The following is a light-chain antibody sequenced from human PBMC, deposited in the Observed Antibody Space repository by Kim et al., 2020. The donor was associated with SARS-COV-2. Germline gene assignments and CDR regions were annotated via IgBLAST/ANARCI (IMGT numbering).Light chain of an antibody. J-gene: IGKJ2*03. V-gene: IGKV1-39*01. CDR1: QRITRF. CDR2: TAA. CDR3: QQSYSSPYS. Sequence: SPAVGDRVNSPCRARQRITRFSNWYQQKPGEAPKRLVRTAATLQSGVPSRFSGSGSGTDFTLTINSLQPEDFAVYYCQQSYSSPYSFGQGTKLEI.